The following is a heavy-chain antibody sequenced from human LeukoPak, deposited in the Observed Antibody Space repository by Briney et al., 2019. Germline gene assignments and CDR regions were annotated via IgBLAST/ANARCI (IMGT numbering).Heavy chain of an antibody. V-gene: IGHV4-59*01. CDR1: GGSISSYY. CDR3: ARGMQQLYHFDS. Sequence: SETLSLTCAVSGGSISSYYWSWIRHPPGKGLEWIGYIYYSGSTNYNPSLKSRVTISVDTSKNQFSLKLLSVTAADTAVYYCARGMQQLYHFDSWGRGTLVTVSS. J-gene: IGHJ4*02. CDR2: IYYSGST. D-gene: IGHD6-13*01.